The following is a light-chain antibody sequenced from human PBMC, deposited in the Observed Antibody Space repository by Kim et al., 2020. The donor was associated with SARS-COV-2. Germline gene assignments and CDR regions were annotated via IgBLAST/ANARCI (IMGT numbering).Light chain of an antibody. CDR3: NSRDNSADRLGV. V-gene: IGLV3-19*01. CDR1: SRRKYY. CDR2: NKN. J-gene: IGLJ3*02. Sequence: GQTVRITCQRDSRRKYYGAWYQQKPGQAPVLLIYNKNNRPSGIPDRFSVSTSGNTASLTITGAQAEDEADYYCNSRDNSADRLGVFGGGTQLTVL.